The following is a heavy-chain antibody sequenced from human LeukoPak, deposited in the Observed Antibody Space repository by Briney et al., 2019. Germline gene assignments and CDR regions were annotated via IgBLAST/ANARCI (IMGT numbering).Heavy chain of an antibody. CDR3: AREYCSSGSCYVWLDY. Sequence: ASVKVSCKASGYTFSSYAMNWVRQAPGQGLEGMGWINTNTGNPTYAQGFTGRFVFYLDTSVSTAYLQISSLKAEDTAVYYCAREYCSSGSCYVWLDYWGQGTLVTVSS. V-gene: IGHV7-4-1*02. CDR1: GYTFSSYA. D-gene: IGHD2-15*01. J-gene: IGHJ4*02. CDR2: INTNTGNP.